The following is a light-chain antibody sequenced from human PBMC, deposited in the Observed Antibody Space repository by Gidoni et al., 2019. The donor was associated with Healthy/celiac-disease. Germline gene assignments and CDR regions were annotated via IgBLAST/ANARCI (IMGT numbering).Light chain of an antibody. Sequence: IVLTQSPATLSLSPGERATLSCRASQSVSSYLAWYQQKPGHAPRLLIYDASNRATGIPARFSGSGSGTDFTLTISSLEPEDFAVYYCQQRSNWPWSFGQGTKLEIK. CDR1: QSVSSY. CDR2: DAS. V-gene: IGKV3-11*01. J-gene: IGKJ2*04. CDR3: QQRSNWPWS.